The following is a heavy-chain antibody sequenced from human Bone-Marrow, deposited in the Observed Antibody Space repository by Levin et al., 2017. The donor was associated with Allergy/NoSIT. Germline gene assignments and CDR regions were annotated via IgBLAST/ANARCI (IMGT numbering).Heavy chain of an antibody. V-gene: IGHV3-11*05. CDR2: ISPSSTHT. CDR1: GFIFDDYY. CDR3: ARVYDSGRMDAFDI. D-gene: IGHD1-26*01. J-gene: IGHJ3*02. Sequence: PGESLKISCGASGFIFDDYYMTWIRQAPGRGLEWLSYISPSSTHTKNADSVKGRFSISRDNAKNSLYLQMTSLRVEDTAVYFCARVYDSGRMDAFDIWGQGTMVTVSS.